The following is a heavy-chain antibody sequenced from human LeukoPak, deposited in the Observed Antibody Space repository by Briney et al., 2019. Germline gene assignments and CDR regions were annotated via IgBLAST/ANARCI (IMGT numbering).Heavy chain of an antibody. J-gene: IGHJ5*02. D-gene: IGHD3-10*01. Sequence: SGGSLRLSCAASGFTFSSYSMNWVRQAPGKGLEWVSSISSSSSYIYYADSVKGRFTISRDNAKNSLYLQMNSLRAEDTAVYYCASGMVRGVNNWFDPWGQGTLVTVSS. V-gene: IGHV3-21*01. CDR3: ASGMVRGVNNWFDP. CDR2: ISSSSSYI. CDR1: GFTFSSYS.